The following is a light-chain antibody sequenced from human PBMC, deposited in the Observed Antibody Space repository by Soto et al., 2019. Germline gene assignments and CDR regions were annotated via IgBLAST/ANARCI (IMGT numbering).Light chain of an antibody. CDR2: GAS. CDR1: QSVSFT. CDR3: QQYNDWPRT. J-gene: IGKJ1*01. V-gene: IGKV3-15*01. Sequence: EIVMTQSPATLSVSPGERATLSCRASQSVSFTLAWYQQKPGQAPRLLIYGASTRATGIPARFSGSGSGTEFTLTISSLQSEDFAVYYCQQYNDWPRTFGQGTKVEIK.